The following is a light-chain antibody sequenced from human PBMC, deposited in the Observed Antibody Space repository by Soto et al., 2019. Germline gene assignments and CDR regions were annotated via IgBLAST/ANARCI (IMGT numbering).Light chain of an antibody. Sequence: QSVLTQPPSVSEAPRQRVTISCSGSSSNIGKNAVNWYQQLPGKAPKLLIYYDDLLPSGVSDRFSGSKSGTSASLAISGLQSEDEADYYCAAWYDSLNGVVFGGGTKLTVL. J-gene: IGLJ2*01. CDR1: SSNIGKNA. CDR2: YDD. V-gene: IGLV1-36*01. CDR3: AAWYDSLNGVV.